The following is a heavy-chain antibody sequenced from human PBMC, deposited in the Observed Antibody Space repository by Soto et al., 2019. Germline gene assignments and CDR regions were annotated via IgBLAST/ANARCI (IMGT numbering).Heavy chain of an antibody. Sequence: QVQLVESGGGVVQPGRSLRLSCVASGFTFSSYVMHWVRQAPGKGLEWVAVISYDGNNKYHIDSVKGRFTISRDNSKNPLDMQMNSLRAEDTAVYYCAKDKERSTGWYVVGGDYWGQGTPVTVSS. CDR1: GFTFSSYV. D-gene: IGHD6-19*01. V-gene: IGHV3-30*18. J-gene: IGHJ4*02. CDR2: ISYDGNNK. CDR3: AKDKERSTGWYVVGGDY.